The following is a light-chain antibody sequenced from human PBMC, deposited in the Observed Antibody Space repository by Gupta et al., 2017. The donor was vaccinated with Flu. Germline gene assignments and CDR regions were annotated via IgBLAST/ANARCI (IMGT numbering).Light chain of an antibody. V-gene: IGKV1-9*01. CDR3: QQLNSYPLT. J-gene: IGKJ4*01. CDR2: AAS. Sequence: DIQLTQSPSFLSASVGDRVTITCRASQGISSYLAWYQQKPGKAPKLLIYAASTLKSGVPSRFSGSESGTEFTLTISSRQPEDFAHNTCQQLNSYPLTFGGGTKVEIK. CDR1: QGISSY.